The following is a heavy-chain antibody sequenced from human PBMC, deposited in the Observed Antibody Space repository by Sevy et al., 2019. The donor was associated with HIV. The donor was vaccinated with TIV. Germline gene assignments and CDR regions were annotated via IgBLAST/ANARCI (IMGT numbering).Heavy chain of an antibody. Sequence: SETLSLTCTVSGGSISSYYWSWIRQPAGKGLEWIGRIYTSGSTNYNPSLKIRVTMSVDTSKNQFSLKLSSVTAADPAVYYCARVGVGRYYDFWSGYYPDRARYYGMDVWGQGTTVTVSS. V-gene: IGHV4-4*07. CDR3: ARVGVGRYYDFWSGYYPDRARYYGMDV. CDR2: IYTSGST. J-gene: IGHJ6*02. D-gene: IGHD3-3*01. CDR1: GGSISSYY.